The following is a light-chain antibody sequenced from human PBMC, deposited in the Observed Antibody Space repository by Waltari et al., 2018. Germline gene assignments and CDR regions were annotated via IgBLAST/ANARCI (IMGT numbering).Light chain of an antibody. V-gene: IGKV1-12*01. CDR3: QKADSFPPYT. J-gene: IGKJ2*01. Sequence: DIQMTQSPSSVSASVGDTVTITCRASQDNNNWLAWFQQKPGKTPKLLISAASSLRSGVPSRFSGSGFGTDFTLTISNLQPEDFAIYYCQKADSFPPYTFGQGTKVEIQ. CDR2: AAS. CDR1: QDNNNW.